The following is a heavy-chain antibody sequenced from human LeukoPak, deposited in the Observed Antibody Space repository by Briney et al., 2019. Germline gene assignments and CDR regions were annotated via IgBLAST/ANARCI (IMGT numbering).Heavy chain of an antibody. J-gene: IGHJ6*02. V-gene: IGHV4-34*01. Sequence: PSETLSLTCAVYGGSFSGYYWSWIRQPPGKGLEWIGEINHSGSTNYNPSLKSRVTISVDTSKNQFSLKLSSVTAADTAVYYCARAYSSGYYYYYYGMDVWGQGTTVTVSS. CDR1: GGSFSGYY. CDR3: ARAYSSGYYYYYYGMDV. D-gene: IGHD6-19*01. CDR2: INHSGST.